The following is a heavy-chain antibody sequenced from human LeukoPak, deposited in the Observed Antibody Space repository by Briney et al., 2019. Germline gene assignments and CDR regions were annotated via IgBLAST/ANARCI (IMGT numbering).Heavy chain of an antibody. Sequence: GGSLRLSCAASGFTFSSYWMSWVRQAPGKGLEWVANIKQDGSEKYYVDSVKGRFTISRDNAKNSLYLQMNSLRAEDTAVYYCAKERKLLPFDCWGQGTLVTVSS. V-gene: IGHV3-7*01. CDR1: GFTFSSYW. CDR2: IKQDGSEK. J-gene: IGHJ4*02. CDR3: AKERKLLPFDC. D-gene: IGHD4-23*01.